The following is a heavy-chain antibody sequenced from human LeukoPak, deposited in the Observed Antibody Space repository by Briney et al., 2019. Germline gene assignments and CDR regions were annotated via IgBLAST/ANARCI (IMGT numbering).Heavy chain of an antibody. CDR1: GFTFNTYG. CDR2: ISAGGTST. D-gene: IGHD1-26*01. J-gene: IGHJ4*02. Sequence: GGSLRLSCAASGFTFNTYGMHWVRQTPGKGLEWVSGISAGGTSTYYADSVKGRFTISRDNSKNTLYLQMNSLRAEDTAVYYCAKDLDSGSYYPRHFDYWGQGTLVTVSS. CDR3: AKDLDSGSYYPRHFDY. V-gene: IGHV3-23*01.